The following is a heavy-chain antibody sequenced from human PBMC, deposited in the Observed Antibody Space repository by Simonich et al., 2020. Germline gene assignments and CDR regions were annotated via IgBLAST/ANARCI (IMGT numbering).Heavy chain of an antibody. D-gene: IGHD2-15*01. J-gene: IGHJ4*02. Sequence: QVQLQESGPGLVKPSETLSLTCTVSGASISSYYWSWFRQPPGKGLEWIGYIYYSGSTNYNPSLKSRVTISVDTSKNQFSLKLSSVTAADTAVYYCARGGLYFDYWGQGTLVTVSS. CDR2: IYYSGST. CDR3: ARGGLYFDY. CDR1: GASISSYY. V-gene: IGHV4-59*01.